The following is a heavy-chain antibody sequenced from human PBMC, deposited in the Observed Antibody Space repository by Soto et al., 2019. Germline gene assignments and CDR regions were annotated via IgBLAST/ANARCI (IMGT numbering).Heavy chain of an antibody. Sequence: SQTLSLTCAISGDSVSSNSAAWNWIRQSPSRGLEWLGRTYYRSKWYNDYAVSVKSRITINPDTSKNQFSLQLNSVTPEDTAVYYCARDFGGSGLNWAPGGYGMDVWGRGTTVTVSS. CDR2: TYYRSKWYN. J-gene: IGHJ6*02. CDR1: GDSVSSNSAA. D-gene: IGHD2-8*02. V-gene: IGHV6-1*01. CDR3: ARDFGGSGLNWAPGGYGMDV.